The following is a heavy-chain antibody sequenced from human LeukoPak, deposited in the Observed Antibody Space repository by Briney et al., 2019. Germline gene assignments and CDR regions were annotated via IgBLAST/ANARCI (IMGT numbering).Heavy chain of an antibody. V-gene: IGHV1-46*01. CDR3: ARNPSAVVFGLGYYYYMDV. CDR1: GYTFTSYY. CDR2: INPSGGST. Sequence: ASVKVSCKASGYTFTSYYMHWVRQAPGQGLEWMGIINPSGGSTSYAQKFQGRVTMTRDMSTSTVYMELSSLRSEDTAVYYCARNPSAVVFGLGYYYYMDVWGKGTTVTVSS. D-gene: IGHD3-16*01. J-gene: IGHJ6*03.